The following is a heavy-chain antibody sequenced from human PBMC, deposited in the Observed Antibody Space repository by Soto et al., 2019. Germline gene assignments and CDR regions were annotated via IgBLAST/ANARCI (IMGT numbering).Heavy chain of an antibody. J-gene: IGHJ4*02. Sequence: PGGSLRLSFAASGFTFSSYGMHWVRQAPGKGLEWVAVISYDGSNKYYADSVKGRFTISRDNSKNTLYLQMNSLRAEDTAVYYCAKDLRFGYYYDSSGPFDYWGQGTLVTVSS. CDR1: GFTFSSYG. CDR3: AKDLRFGYYYDSSGPFDY. CDR2: ISYDGSNK. V-gene: IGHV3-30*18. D-gene: IGHD3-22*01.